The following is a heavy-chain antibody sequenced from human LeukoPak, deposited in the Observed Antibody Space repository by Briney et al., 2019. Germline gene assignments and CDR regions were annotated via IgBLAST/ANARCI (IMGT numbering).Heavy chain of an antibody. CDR2: ISSSGSTI. V-gene: IGHV3-11*04. D-gene: IGHD5-18*01. CDR1: GFTFSDYY. CDR3: TRGYSYGMHDAFDI. Sequence: GGSLRLSCAASGFTFSDYYMSWIRQAPGKGLEWVSYISSSGSTIYYADSVKGRFTISRDNAKNSLYLQMNSLRAEDTAVYYCTRGYSYGMHDAFDIWGQGTMVTVS. J-gene: IGHJ3*02.